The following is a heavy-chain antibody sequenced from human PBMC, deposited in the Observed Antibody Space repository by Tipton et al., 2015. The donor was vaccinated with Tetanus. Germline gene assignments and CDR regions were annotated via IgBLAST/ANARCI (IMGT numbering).Heavy chain of an antibody. CDR2: LIPIFGPP. CDR1: GGSFSTYV. V-gene: IGHV1-69*06. J-gene: IGHJ4*02. CDR3: ARDGGSYYTDY. Sequence: QVQLVQSGAEVKKPGSSVKVSCKTSGGSFSTYVTSWVRQAPGQGLEWMGGLIPIFGPPNYAEKFQGRVTISADKSTSTAYMELSSLRSEDTAVYYCARDGGSYYTDYWGQGTLVTVSS. D-gene: IGHD1-26*01.